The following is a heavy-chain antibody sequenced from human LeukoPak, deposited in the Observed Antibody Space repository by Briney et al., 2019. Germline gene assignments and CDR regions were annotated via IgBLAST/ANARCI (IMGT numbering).Heavy chain of an antibody. CDR3: ARYSSGWYFDL. CDR1: GYTFTGYY. D-gene: IGHD6-19*01. Sequence: ASVKVSCKTSGYTFTGYYMHWVRQAPGQGLEWMGWINPNSGGTNYAQKFQGRVTMTRDTSISTAYMVLTRLRSDDTAGYYCARYSSGWYFDLWGRGTLVTVSS. CDR2: INPNSGGT. V-gene: IGHV1-2*02. J-gene: IGHJ2*01.